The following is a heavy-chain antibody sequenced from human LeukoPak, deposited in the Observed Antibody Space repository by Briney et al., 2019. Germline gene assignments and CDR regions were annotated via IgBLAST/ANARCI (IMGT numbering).Heavy chain of an antibody. CDR3: AKDGRSSWYRYYYYGMDV. V-gene: IGHV3-23*01. CDR2: ISGSGGST. J-gene: IGHJ6*02. Sequence: GGSLRLSCAASGFTFSSYAMSWVRQAPGKGLEWVSAISGSGGSTYYADSVKGRFTISRDNSKNTLYLQMNSLRAEDTAVYYCAKDGRSSWYRYYYYGMDVWGQGTTVTVSS. D-gene: IGHD6-13*01. CDR1: GFTFSSYA.